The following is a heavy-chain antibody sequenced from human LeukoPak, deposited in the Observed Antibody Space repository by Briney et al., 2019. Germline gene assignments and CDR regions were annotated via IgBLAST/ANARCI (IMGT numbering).Heavy chain of an antibody. J-gene: IGHJ5*02. CDR3: ARRLAVAGTSWFDP. CDR2: IFYSGST. Sequence: SETLSLTCTVSGGSISTSNYYWGWIRQPPGKGLEWIGNIFYSGSTYYSPSLRSRVTISLDTSRNQFSLKLSSVTAADTAVYYCARRLAVAGTSWFDPWGQGTLVTVSS. CDR1: GGSISTSNYY. V-gene: IGHV4-39*07. D-gene: IGHD6-19*01.